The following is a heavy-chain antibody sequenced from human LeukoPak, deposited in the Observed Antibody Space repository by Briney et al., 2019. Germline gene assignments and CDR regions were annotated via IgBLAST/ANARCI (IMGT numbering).Heavy chain of an antibody. V-gene: IGHV3-15*01. D-gene: IGHD3-16*02. Sequence: PGGSLRLSCTASGFIFSHAWMTWVRQAPGKGLQWLGRIRGGGGREYAAPAQGRCTISRDDSRNTVYLEMNNLDTDDTAVSFCAVDTPVIDAQIAYWGQGTLVTVSS. CDR2: IRGGGGR. J-gene: IGHJ4*02. CDR1: GFIFSHAW. CDR3: AVDTPVIDAQIAY.